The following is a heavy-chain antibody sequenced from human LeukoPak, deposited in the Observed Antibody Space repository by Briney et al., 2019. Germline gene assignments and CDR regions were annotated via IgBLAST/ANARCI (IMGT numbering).Heavy chain of an antibody. CDR1: GVSISSLY. V-gene: IGHV4-59*01. D-gene: IGHD1-1*01. Sequence: SETLSLTCTVSGVSISSLYWSWIRQPPGRGLEWIGFISNSGSPTYNPSLNSRVTISLDTSKNQFSLKVNYVTAADTAVYYCASESLQLGNGGQGTLVSVSS. CDR3: ASESLQLGN. J-gene: IGHJ4*02. CDR2: ISNSGSP.